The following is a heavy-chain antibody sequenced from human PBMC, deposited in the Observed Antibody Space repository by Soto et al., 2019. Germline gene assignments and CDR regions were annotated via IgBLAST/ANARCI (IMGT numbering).Heavy chain of an antibody. CDR1: GGTFSSYT. V-gene: IGHV1-69*08. D-gene: IGHD3-10*01. CDR3: AREAGTMVRGFGDY. CDR2: IIPILGIA. Sequence: QVQLVQSGAEVKKPGSSVKVSCKASGGTFSSYTISWVRQAPGQGLEWMGRIIPILGIANYAQKFQVRVTITADKSTSTAYMELSSLRSADTSVDYCAREAGTMVRGFGDYWGQGTLVTVSS. J-gene: IGHJ4*02.